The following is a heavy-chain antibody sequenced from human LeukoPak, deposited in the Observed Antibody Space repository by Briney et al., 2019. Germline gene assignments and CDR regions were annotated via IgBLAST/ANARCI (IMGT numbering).Heavy chain of an antibody. D-gene: IGHD3-22*01. J-gene: IGHJ4*02. CDR2: ISYDGSNK. CDR3: ARHYYHGSGHGGY. CDR1: GFTFSSYA. Sequence: PGGSLRLSCAASGFTFSSYAMHWVRQAPGKGLEWVAVISYDGSNKYYADSVKGRFTISRDNSKNTLYLQMNSLRVEDTAVYYCARHYYHGSGHGGYWGQGTLVTVSS. V-gene: IGHV3-30*04.